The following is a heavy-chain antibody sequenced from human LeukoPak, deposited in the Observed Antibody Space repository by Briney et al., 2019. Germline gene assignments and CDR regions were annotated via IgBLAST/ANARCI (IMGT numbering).Heavy chain of an antibody. V-gene: IGHV3-7*01. CDR3: ARRRGSTSTDY. Sequence: PGGSLRLSCAASGFTFSNYWMSWVRQAPGKGLEWVANINQDGNEKSYVDSVKGRFTISRDNAKNSLFLQVNSLRAEDTAVYYCARRRGSTSTDYWGQGTLVTVSS. CDR2: INQDGNEK. CDR1: GFTFSNYW. D-gene: IGHD2-2*01. J-gene: IGHJ4*02.